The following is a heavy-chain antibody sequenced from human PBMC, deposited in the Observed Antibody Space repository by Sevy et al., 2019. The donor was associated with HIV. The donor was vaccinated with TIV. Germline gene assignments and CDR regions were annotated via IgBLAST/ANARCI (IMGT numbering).Heavy chain of an antibody. V-gene: IGHV4-59*01. D-gene: IGHD5-12*01. J-gene: IGHJ6*03. Sequence: SETLSLTCTVSGGSISSYYWSWIRQPPGKGLEWIGYIYYSGSTNYTPSLKSRVTISVDTSKNQFSLKLSSVTAADTAVYYCARGVEMATSVYYYYYMDVWGKGTTVTVSS. CDR3: ARGVEMATSVYYYYYMDV. CDR2: IYYSGST. CDR1: GGSISSYY.